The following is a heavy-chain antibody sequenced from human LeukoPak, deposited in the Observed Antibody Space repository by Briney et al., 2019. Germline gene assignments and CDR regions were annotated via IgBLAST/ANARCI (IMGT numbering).Heavy chain of an antibody. J-gene: IGHJ4*02. CDR3: ARGTYTAMAFDY. CDR1: GGSISSGGYS. D-gene: IGHD5-18*01. CDR2: IYHSGST. Sequence: SQTLSLTCAVSGGSISSGGYSWSWIRQPPGKGLEWIGYIYHSGSTYYNPSLKSRVTISVDRSKNQFSLKLSSVTAADTAVYYCARGTYTAMAFDYWGQGTLVTVSS. V-gene: IGHV4-30-2*01.